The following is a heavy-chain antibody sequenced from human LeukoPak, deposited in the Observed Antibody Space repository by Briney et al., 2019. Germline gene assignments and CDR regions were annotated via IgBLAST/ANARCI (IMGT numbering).Heavy chain of an antibody. CDR1: NASIISSSYY. Sequence: SETLSLTCSVSNASIISSSYYWGWIRQPPGKGLEWIGSIYYRGRTYCNPSLKIRVTISADTSKNQFSLNLNSVTASDTAVYYCARQKILDDNYDSSGYYVDQWGQGSLVTVSS. CDR2: IYYRGRT. J-gene: IGHJ4*02. CDR3: ARQKILDDNYDSSGYYVDQ. V-gene: IGHV4-39*01. D-gene: IGHD3-22*01.